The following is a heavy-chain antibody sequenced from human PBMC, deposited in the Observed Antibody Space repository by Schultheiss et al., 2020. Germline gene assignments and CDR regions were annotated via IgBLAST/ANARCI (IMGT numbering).Heavy chain of an antibody. Sequence: GGSLRLSCKASGYTFTSYGISWVRQAPGQGLEWMGWISAYNGNTNYAQKLQGRVTMTTDTSTSTAYMELRSLRSDDTAVYYCARDGRIVGAFDPWGQGTLVTVSS. CDR1: GYTFTSYG. CDR2: ISAYNGNT. CDR3: ARDGRIVGAFDP. J-gene: IGHJ5*02. D-gene: IGHD1-26*01. V-gene: IGHV1-18*01.